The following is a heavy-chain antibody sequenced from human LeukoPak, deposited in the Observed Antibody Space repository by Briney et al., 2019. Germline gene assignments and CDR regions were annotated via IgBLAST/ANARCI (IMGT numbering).Heavy chain of an antibody. CDR2: IYYSGST. Sequence: SETLSPTCTVSGGSISSYYWSWIRQPPGKGLEWIGYIYYSGSTNYNPSLKSRVTISVDTSKNQFSLKLSSVTAADTAVYYCARKSTIAAEFDYWGQGTLVTVSS. CDR3: ARKSTIAAEFDY. CDR1: GGSISSYY. J-gene: IGHJ4*02. D-gene: IGHD6-13*01. V-gene: IGHV4-59*01.